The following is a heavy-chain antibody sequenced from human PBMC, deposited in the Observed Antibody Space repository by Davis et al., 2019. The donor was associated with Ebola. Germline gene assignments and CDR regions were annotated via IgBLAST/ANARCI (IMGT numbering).Heavy chain of an antibody. D-gene: IGHD3-10*01. CDR3: ARGIPDPYYGSRSSYYYYYGMDV. V-gene: IGHV3-23*01. CDR1: GFTFSSYA. Sequence: GESLKIPCAASGFTFSSYAMSWVRQAPGKGLEWVSAISGSGGSTYYADSVKGRFTISRDNAKNSLYLQMNSLRAEDTAVYYCARGIPDPYYGSRSSYYYYYGMDVWGQGTTVTVSS. CDR2: ISGSGGST. J-gene: IGHJ6*02.